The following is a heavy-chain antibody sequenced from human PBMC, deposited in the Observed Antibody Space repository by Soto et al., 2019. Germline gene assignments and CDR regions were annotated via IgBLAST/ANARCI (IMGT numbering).Heavy chain of an antibody. CDR1: GFTFSTYS. CDR2: ISSSSST. J-gene: IGHJ4*02. D-gene: IGHD3-3*01. Sequence: EVQLVESGGGLVQPGGSLRLSCVASGFTFSTYSRNWVRQAPGKGLDGISYISSSSSTTYADSVKGRFTISRDNAKNSLYLQMNSLRDEDTAVYYCARTIWSGYFQADYWGQGTLVTVSS. V-gene: IGHV3-48*02. CDR3: ARTIWSGYFQADY.